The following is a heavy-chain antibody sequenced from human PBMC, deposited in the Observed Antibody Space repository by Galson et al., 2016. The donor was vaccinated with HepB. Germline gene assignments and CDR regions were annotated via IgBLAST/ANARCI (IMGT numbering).Heavy chain of an antibody. J-gene: IGHJ6*02. CDR3: ARGVRLSMVRGVMNFYYYGMDV. CDR1: GYTFSTYG. V-gene: IGHV1-18*01. D-gene: IGHD3-10*01. Sequence: SVKVSCKASGYTFSTYGISWVRQAPGQGLERMGWISAYNGNTNYAQKLQGRVTMTTDTSTSTAYMALRSLNSDDTAVYYCARGVRLSMVRGVMNFYYYGMDVWGQGTTVTVSS. CDR2: ISAYNGNT.